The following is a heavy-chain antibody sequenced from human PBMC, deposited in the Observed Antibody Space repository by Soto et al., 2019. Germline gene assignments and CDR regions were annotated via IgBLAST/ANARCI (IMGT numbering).Heavy chain of an antibody. CDR2: ISSSSSTI. D-gene: IGHD4-17*01. Sequence: EVQLVESGGGLVQPGGSLRLSCAASGFTFSSYSMNWVRQAPGKGLEWVSYISSSSSTIYYTDSVKGRFTISRDNAKNSLYLQMNSLRDEDTAVYYCARDRGVTTRSLFDYWGQGTLVTVSS. CDR3: ARDRGVTTRSLFDY. J-gene: IGHJ4*02. CDR1: GFTFSSYS. V-gene: IGHV3-48*02.